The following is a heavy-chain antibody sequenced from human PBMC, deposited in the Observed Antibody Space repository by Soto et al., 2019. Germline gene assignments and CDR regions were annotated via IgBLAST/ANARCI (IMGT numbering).Heavy chain of an antibody. CDR2: ISSSRSYT. V-gene: IGHV3-11*05. J-gene: IGHJ3*02. D-gene: IGHD3-16*01. CDR3: ARVAYDAFDI. Sequence: QVQLVESGGGLVKPGGSLRLSCAASGFTFSDYYMNWIRQAPGKGLEWVSYISSSRSYTNDADSVKGRFTISRDNAKNSLYLQMNSMRADDTSVYYCARVAYDAFDIWGQGTMVTVSS. CDR1: GFTFSDYY.